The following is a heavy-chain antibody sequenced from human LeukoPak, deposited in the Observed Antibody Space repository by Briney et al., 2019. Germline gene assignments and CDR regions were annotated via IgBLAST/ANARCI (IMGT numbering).Heavy chain of an antibody. CDR3: AKAAIVVVTATSYAFDI. Sequence: PGGSLRLSCAASGFTFSSYSMNWVRQAPGKGLEWVSSISSSSSYIYYADSVKGRFTISRDNSKNTLYLQMNSLRAEDTAVYYCAKAAIVVVTATSYAFDIWGQGTMVTVSS. CDR2: ISSSSSYI. CDR1: GFTFSSYS. V-gene: IGHV3-21*04. D-gene: IGHD2-21*02. J-gene: IGHJ3*02.